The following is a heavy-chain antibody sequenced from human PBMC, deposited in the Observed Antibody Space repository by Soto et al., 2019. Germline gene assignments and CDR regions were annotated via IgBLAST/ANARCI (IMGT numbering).Heavy chain of an antibody. D-gene: IGHD2-15*01. CDR2: ISYSGNT. CDR1: GDSTSNYY. Sequence: SETLSLTCIISGDSTSNYYWSWIRQSPGKGLEWIGYISYSGNTNYNPSLKSRVTISVDTSKDQLSLKVTSVTAADTAMYYRACLRGKRGSPIDYWGQGTQVTVSS. CDR3: ACLRGKRGSPIDY. J-gene: IGHJ4*02. V-gene: IGHV4-59*01.